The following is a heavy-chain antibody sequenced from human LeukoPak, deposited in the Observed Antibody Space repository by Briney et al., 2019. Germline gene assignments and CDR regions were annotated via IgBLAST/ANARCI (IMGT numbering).Heavy chain of an antibody. CDR3: ARALTRTQLWPGFDY. D-gene: IGHD1-1*01. Sequence: WWCLRRSCAASGLTFSTYAMHWVRQAPGKGLEWVAVLSYDGIYKYYADSVKGRFTISRDTSKNTLYLQMSSLRDEDTALYYCARALTRTQLWPGFDYWGQGTLVTVSS. J-gene: IGHJ4*02. V-gene: IGHV3-30*04. CDR1: GLTFSTYA. CDR2: LSYDGIYK.